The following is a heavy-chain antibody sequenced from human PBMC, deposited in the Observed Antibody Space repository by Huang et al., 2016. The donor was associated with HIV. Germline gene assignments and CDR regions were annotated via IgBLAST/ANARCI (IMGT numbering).Heavy chain of an antibody. V-gene: IGHV3-30*02. CDR3: ATDLGGYSFDY. CDR2: IRFDGGNK. D-gene: IGHD2-21*02. Sequence: QEQLVESGGGVVQPGGSLRLSCATSGFSFSHYGMHWVRQGSGKGLEWVAFIRFDGGNKHYADSAKGRFTISRDNSKKRLFLEMNSLRGDDTAFYYCATDLGGYSFDYWGQGALVSVSS. J-gene: IGHJ4*02. CDR1: GFSFSHYG.